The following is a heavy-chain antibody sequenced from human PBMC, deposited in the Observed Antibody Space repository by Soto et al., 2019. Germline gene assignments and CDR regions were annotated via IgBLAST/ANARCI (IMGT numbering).Heavy chain of an antibody. V-gene: IGHV1-46*01. Sequence: QVQLVQSGAEVKKPGASVKVSCKASGYTFTSYYMHWVRQAPGQGLEWMGIINPSGGSTSYAQKFQGRVTMTRDTSTSTVYMELSSLRSEDTAVDYCARAGDAFYYYYGMDVWGHGTTVTVSS. CDR1: GYTFTSYY. CDR2: INPSGGST. J-gene: IGHJ6*02. D-gene: IGHD2-21*02. CDR3: ARAGDAFYYYYGMDV.